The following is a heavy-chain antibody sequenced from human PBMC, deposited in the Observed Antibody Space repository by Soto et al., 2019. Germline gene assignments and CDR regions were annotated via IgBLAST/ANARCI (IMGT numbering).Heavy chain of an antibody. Sequence: PSETLSLTCAVSGFFISSGNYWGWIRKPPGKGLEWIGSIFHGGNTYYNPSLKSRVTILVDMSKNQFSLKLNSVTAADTAVYYCARARWYDAFDVWGQGTVVTVSS. CDR2: IFHGGNT. CDR3: ARARWYDAFDV. CDR1: GFFISSGNY. V-gene: IGHV4-38-2*01. D-gene: IGHD2-15*01. J-gene: IGHJ3*01.